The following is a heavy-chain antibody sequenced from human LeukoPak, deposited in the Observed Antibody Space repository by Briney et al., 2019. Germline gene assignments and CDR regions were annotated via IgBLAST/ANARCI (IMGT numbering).Heavy chain of an antibody. Sequence: GGSLRLSCAASGFTFSSYGMHWVRQAPGKGLEWVAFIRYDGSNKYYADSVKGRFTISRDNSKNTLYLQMNSLIAEDTAVYYCAKDVFGYYDSSGTRGGQGTLVTVSS. V-gene: IGHV3-30*02. D-gene: IGHD3-22*01. CDR3: AKDVFGYYDSSGTR. CDR2: IRYDGSNK. CDR1: GFTFSSYG. J-gene: IGHJ4*02.